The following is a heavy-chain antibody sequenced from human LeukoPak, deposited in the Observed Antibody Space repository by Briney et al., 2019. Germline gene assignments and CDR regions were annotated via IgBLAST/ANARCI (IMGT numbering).Heavy chain of an antibody. CDR3: AGELYYYYYGMDV. V-gene: IGHV1-69*13. J-gene: IGHJ6*02. Sequence: SVKVSCKASGGTFSSYAISWVRQAPGQGLEWMGGIIPIFGTANYAQKFQGRVTITADGSTSTAYMELSSLRSEDTAVYYCAGELYYYYYGMDVWGQGTTVTVSS. CDR1: GGTFSSYA. CDR2: IIPIFGTA.